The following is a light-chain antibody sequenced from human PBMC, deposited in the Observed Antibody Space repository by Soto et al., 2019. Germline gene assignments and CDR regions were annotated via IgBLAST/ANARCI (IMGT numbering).Light chain of an antibody. CDR3: QQYNNWPRT. Sequence: DIQMTQSPSSLSASVGDRVTITCRASQSISSYLNWYQQKPGKAPKLLIYAASSLQSGVPSRFSGSGSGTDFTLTISSLQPEDFATYYCQQYNNWPRTFGQGTKVDNK. CDR1: QSISSY. V-gene: IGKV1-39*01. CDR2: AAS. J-gene: IGKJ1*01.